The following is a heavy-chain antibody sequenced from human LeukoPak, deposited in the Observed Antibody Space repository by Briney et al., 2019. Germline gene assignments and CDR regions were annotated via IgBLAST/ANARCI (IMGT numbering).Heavy chain of an antibody. CDR1: GYTFTSYG. J-gene: IGHJ4*02. CDR3: ARTYATIVGAPLPLDY. D-gene: IGHD1-26*01. V-gene: IGHV1-18*01. Sequence: GASVKVSXKASGYTFTSYGISWVRQAPGQGLEWMGWISAYNGKTNYAQRLQGRVTMTPDTSTSTAYMELRSLRSDDTAVYYCARTYATIVGAPLPLDYWGQGSLVSVSS. CDR2: ISAYNGKT.